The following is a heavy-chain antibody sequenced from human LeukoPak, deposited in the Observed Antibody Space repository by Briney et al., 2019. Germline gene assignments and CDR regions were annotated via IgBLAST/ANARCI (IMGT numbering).Heavy chain of an antibody. CDR2: ICGSGGST. J-gene: IGHJ3*02. CDR3: AKDAYYYDSSGTNSYAFDI. Sequence: GGSLRLSCAASGFTFSSYAMSWVRQAPGKGLEWVSAICGSGGSTYYADTVKGRFTISRDNSKNTLYLQMNSLRAEDTAVYYCAKDAYYYDSSGTNSYAFDIWGQGTMVTVSS. V-gene: IGHV3-23*01. CDR1: GFTFSSYA. D-gene: IGHD3-22*01.